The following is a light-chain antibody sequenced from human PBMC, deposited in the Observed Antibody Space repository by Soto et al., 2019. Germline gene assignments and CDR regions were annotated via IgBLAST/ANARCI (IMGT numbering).Light chain of an antibody. Sequence: QSVLTQPPSVSGAPGQSVTISCTGSSSNIGAGHDVHWYQQFPGTAPKVLIYGNSNRPSGVPDRFSGSKSGNTASLTISGLQAADEADYYCSLYTSENAYVFGTGTKLTVL. CDR3: SLYTSENAYV. CDR1: SSNIGAGHD. J-gene: IGLJ1*01. V-gene: IGLV1-40*01. CDR2: GNS.